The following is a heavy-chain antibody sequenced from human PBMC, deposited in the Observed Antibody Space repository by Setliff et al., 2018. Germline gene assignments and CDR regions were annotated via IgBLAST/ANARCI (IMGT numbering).Heavy chain of an antibody. D-gene: IGHD3-16*01. J-gene: IGHJ4*02. CDR1: GGSISSSRYS. CDR2: INPSGTT. Sequence: SETLSLTCSVSGGSISSSRYSWGWVRQTPGKGLEWIAEINPSGTTNYIPSLKSRLTISVDTSKRQFSLKLNSVTAADTAVYYCRFWSYVYKNDYWAQGTLVTVSS. V-gene: IGHV4-39*07. CDR3: RFWSYVYKNDY.